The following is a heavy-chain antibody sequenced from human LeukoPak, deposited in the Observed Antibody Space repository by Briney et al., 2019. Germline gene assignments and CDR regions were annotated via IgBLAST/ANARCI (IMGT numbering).Heavy chain of an antibody. J-gene: IGHJ6*02. Sequence: PGGSLRLSCAASGFTFSSYWMHWVRQAPGKGLEWVSRINSDGSSTSYADSVKGRFTISRDNAKNTLYLQMNSLRAKDTAMYYCARGSGDHYYYYYAMDVWGQGTTVTVSS. CDR2: INSDGSST. CDR3: ARGSGDHYYYYYAMDV. D-gene: IGHD4-17*01. V-gene: IGHV3-74*01. CDR1: GFTFSSYW.